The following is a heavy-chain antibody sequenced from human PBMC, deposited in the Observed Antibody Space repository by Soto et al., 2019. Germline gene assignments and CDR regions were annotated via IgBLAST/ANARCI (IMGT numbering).Heavy chain of an antibody. V-gene: IGHV1-69*11. CDR2: IFPILGTP. CDR3: ARGDQPLRYFDWPYFDY. D-gene: IGHD3-9*01. Sequence: QVQLVQSGAEVKKPGSSVKVSCRSSGGTFSDYPISWVRQAPGQGPEWMGGIFPILGTPHYAQKFQGRVTITADESTYTVYMELTGLTSEDTAEYFCARGDQPLRYFDWPYFDYWGQGTLVTVS. CDR1: GGTFSDYP. J-gene: IGHJ4*02.